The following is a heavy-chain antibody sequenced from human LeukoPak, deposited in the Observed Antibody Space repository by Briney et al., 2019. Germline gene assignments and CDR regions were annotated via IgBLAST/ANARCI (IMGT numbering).Heavy chain of an antibody. Sequence: ASVKVSCKASGYTFPDYDINWVRQATGQGLEWMGWISAYNGNTNYAQKLQGRVTMTTDTSTSTAYMELRSLRSDDTAMYYCAREMTENIVVVPAAMGWFDPWGQGTLVTVSS. D-gene: IGHD2-2*01. V-gene: IGHV1-18*01. CDR3: AREMTENIVVVPAAMGWFDP. CDR1: GYTFPDYD. CDR2: ISAYNGNT. J-gene: IGHJ5*02.